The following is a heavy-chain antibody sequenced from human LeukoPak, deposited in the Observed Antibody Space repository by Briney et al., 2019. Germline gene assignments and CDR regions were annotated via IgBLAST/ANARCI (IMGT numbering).Heavy chain of an antibody. CDR3: AGDHGDYYFDY. V-gene: IGHV3-72*01. CDR2: TRNKNNGYTT. J-gene: IGHJ4*02. CDR1: GFTFSSYS. D-gene: IGHD4-17*01. Sequence: GGSLRLSCAASGFTFSSYSMNWVRQAPGKGLEWVGRTRNKNNGYTTEYAASVKGRFTISRDDLKNSMYLQMNNLKTEDTAVYYCAGDHGDYYFDYWGQGTLVTVSS.